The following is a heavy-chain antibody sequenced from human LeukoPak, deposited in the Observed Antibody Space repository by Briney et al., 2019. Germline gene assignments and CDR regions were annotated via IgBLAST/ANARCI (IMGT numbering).Heavy chain of an antibody. J-gene: IGHJ4*02. CDR2: INHSGST. Sequence: SETLSLTCTVPGYSISSGYYWGWIRQPPGKGLEWIGEINHSGSTNYNPSLKSRVTISVDTSKNQLSLKLSSVSAADTAVYYCARLWFGAPRFDYWGQGTLVTVSS. CDR3: ARLWFGAPRFDY. V-gene: IGHV4-38-2*02. CDR1: GYSISSGYY. D-gene: IGHD3-10*01.